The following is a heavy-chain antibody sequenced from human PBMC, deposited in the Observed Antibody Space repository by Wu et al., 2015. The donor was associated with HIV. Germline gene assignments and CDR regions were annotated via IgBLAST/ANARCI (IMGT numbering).Heavy chain of an antibody. J-gene: IGHJ4*02. D-gene: IGHD2-15*01. CDR3: ARSYCSGGSCYGLYFDY. V-gene: IGHV1-69*05. CDR1: GGTFSSYA. Sequence: QVQLVQSGAEVKKPGSSVKVSCKASGGTFSSYAISWVRQAPGQGLEWMGGIIPIFGTANYAQKFQGRVTITTDESTSTAYMELSSLRSEDTAVYYCARSYCSGGSCYGLYFDYWGQGTLVTVSS. CDR2: IIPIFGTA.